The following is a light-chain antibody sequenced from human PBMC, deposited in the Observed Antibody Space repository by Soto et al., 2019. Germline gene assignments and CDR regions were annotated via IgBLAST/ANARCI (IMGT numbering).Light chain of an antibody. Sequence: EIVLTQSPGTLSLSPGERATLSCRASQSVSSSYLAWYQQKLGQAPRLLIYGASSRATGIPDRFSGSGAGTDFTLPISRLEPEDFAVYYCQQYGSSPTWTFGQGTKVEIK. V-gene: IGKV3-20*01. CDR3: QQYGSSPTWT. CDR1: QSVSSSY. J-gene: IGKJ1*01. CDR2: GAS.